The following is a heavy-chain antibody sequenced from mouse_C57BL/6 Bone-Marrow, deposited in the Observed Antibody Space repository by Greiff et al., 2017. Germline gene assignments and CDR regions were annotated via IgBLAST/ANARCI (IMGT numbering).Heavy chain of an antibody. CDR2: IHPNSGST. D-gene: IGHD2-4*01. V-gene: IGHV1-64*01. Sequence: VQLQQPGAELVKPGASVKLSCKASGYTFTSYWMHWVKQRPGQGLEWIGMIHPNSGSTNYNEKFKSKATLTVDKYSSTAYMQLSSLTSEDSAVYYGASPGGYDYAYYFDYWGQGTTLTVSS. CDR1: GYTFTSYW. J-gene: IGHJ2*01. CDR3: ASPGGYDYAYYFDY.